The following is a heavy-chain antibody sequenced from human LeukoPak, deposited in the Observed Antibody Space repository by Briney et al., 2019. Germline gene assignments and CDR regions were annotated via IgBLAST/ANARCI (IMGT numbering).Heavy chain of an antibody. CDR3: ARRMYYYDSSGYGGYWLDP. Sequence: PSETLSLTCTVSGGSISSYYWSWIRQPPGKGLEWIGYIYYSGSTNYNPSLKSRVTISVDTSKNQFSLNLSSVTAADTAVYYCARRMYYYDSSGYGGYWLDPWGQGTLVTVSS. J-gene: IGHJ5*02. CDR1: GGSISSYY. D-gene: IGHD3-22*01. CDR2: IYYSGST. V-gene: IGHV4-59*08.